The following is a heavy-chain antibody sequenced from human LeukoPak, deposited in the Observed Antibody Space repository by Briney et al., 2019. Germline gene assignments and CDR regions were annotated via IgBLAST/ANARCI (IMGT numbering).Heavy chain of an antibody. J-gene: IGHJ4*02. V-gene: IGHV3-7*01. CDR2: IKQDGSEK. CDR3: ARGYTALDY. CDR1: GFTFSSYW. D-gene: IGHD5-18*01. Sequence: GGSLRLSCAASGFTFSSYWMSWVRQAPGKGLEWVANIKQDGSEKYYVDSVKGRFTISRDNSMNTLYLQVNSLRAEDTAVYYCARGYTALDYWGQGTLVTVSS.